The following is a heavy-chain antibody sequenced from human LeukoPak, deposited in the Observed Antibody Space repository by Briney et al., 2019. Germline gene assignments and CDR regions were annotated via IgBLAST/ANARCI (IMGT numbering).Heavy chain of an antibody. V-gene: IGHV1-2*02. J-gene: IGHJ6*03. Sequence: GASVKVSCKASGYTFTGYYMHWMRQAPGQGLEWMGWINPNSGGTNYAQKFQGRVTMTRDTSISTAYMELSRLRSDDTAVYYCARVDCFSSSWRRDCYYMDVWGKGTTVTVSS. CDR1: GYTFTGYY. CDR2: INPNSGGT. D-gene: IGHD6-13*01. CDR3: ARVDCFSSSWRRDCYYMDV.